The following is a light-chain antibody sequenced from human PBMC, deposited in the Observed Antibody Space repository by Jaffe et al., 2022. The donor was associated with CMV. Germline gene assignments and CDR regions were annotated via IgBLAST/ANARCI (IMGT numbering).Light chain of an antibody. J-gene: IGKJ2*02. CDR3: QQTYDSPRT. CDR2: GVS. CDR1: QTIGNY. V-gene: IGKV1-39*01. Sequence: DIQMTQSPSSLSASVGDRVTITCRSSQTIGNYLNWYQQKPGKAPQLLIYGVSFLYDGVPSRFSGSGSGTHFMLTISSLQPEDFATYYCQQTYDSPRTFGQGTKVDIK.